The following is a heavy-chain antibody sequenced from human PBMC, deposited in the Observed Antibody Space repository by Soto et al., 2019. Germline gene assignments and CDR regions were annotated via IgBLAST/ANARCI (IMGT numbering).Heavy chain of an antibody. CDR3: ARYCSGGSCYLPLPFDY. Sequence: ASVKVSCKASGYTFTSYGIIWVRQAPGQGLEWMGWISAYNGNTNYAQKLQGRVTMTTDTSTSTAYMELRSLRSDDTAVYYCARYCSGGSCYLPLPFDYWGQGTLVTVSS. CDR1: GYTFTSYG. D-gene: IGHD2-15*01. CDR2: ISAYNGNT. J-gene: IGHJ4*02. V-gene: IGHV1-18*01.